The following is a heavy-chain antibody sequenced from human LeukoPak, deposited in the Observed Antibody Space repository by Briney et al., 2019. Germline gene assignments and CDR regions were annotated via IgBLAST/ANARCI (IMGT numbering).Heavy chain of an antibody. D-gene: IGHD1-7*01. V-gene: IGHV1-69*05. CDR1: GGTFSSYA. J-gene: IGHJ5*02. CDR2: IIPIFGTA. CDR3: ATLTGTHNWFDP. Sequence: SVKVSCKASGGTFSSYAISWVRQAPGQGLEWMGGIIPIFGTANYVQKFQGRVTITTDEYTSTAYMELSSLRSEDTAVYYCATLTGTHNWFDPWGQGTLVTVSS.